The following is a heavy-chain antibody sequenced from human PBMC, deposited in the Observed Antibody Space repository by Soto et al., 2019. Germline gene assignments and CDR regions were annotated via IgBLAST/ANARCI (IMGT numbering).Heavy chain of an antibody. Sequence: SVKVSCKASGGTFSSYAISWVRQAPGQGLEWMGGIIPIFGTANYAQKFQGRVTITADESTSTAYMELSSLRSEDTAVYYCARSIAVAGPIDYWGQGTLVTVSS. J-gene: IGHJ4*02. CDR1: GGTFSSYA. D-gene: IGHD6-19*01. V-gene: IGHV1-69*13. CDR2: IIPIFGTA. CDR3: ARSIAVAGPIDY.